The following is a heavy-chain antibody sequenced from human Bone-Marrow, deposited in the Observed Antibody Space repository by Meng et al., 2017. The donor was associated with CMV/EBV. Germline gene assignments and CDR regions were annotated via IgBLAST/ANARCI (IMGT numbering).Heavy chain of an antibody. V-gene: IGHV3-20*04. J-gene: IGHJ3*01. Sequence: GGSLRLSCAASGFTFDDYGMSWVRQAPGKGLEWVSGINWNGGSTGYADSVKGRFTISRDNAKNSLYLQMNSLRAEDTALYYCARGEGTLAVAGITPRGPWGQGKMVTVSS. D-gene: IGHD6-19*01. CDR2: INWNGGST. CDR1: GFTFDDYG. CDR3: ARGEGTLAVAGITPRGP.